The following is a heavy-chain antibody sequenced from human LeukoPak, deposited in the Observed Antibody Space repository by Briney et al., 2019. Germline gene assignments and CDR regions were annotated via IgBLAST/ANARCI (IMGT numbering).Heavy chain of an antibody. CDR1: GGSISSYY. CDR2: IYTSGST. D-gene: IGHD1-26*01. J-gene: IGHJ4*02. V-gene: IGHV4-4*07. Sequence: SETLFLTCTVSGGSISSYYWSWIRQPAGKGLEWIGRIYTSGSTNYNPSLKGRVTMSVDTSKNQFSLKLSSVTAADTAVYYCARGGWELLLGYFDYWGQGTLVTVSS. CDR3: ARGGWELLLGYFDY.